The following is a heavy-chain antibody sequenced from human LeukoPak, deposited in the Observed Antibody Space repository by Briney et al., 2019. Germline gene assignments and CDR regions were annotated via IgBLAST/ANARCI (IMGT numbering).Heavy chain of an antibody. CDR3: ATAFLLGATPPS. J-gene: IGHJ5*02. V-gene: IGHV3-21*04. Sequence: GGSLRLSCAASGFTFSSYAMNWVRQAPGKGLEWVSSISRGSDHIFYADSMKGRFTISRDNAKNSLYLQMNSLGAEDTAVYYCATAFLLGATPPSWGQGTLVTVSS. CDR2: ISRGSDHI. D-gene: IGHD1-26*01. CDR1: GFTFSSYA.